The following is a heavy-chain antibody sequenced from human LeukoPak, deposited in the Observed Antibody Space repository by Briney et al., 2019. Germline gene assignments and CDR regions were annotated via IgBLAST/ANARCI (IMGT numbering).Heavy chain of an antibody. D-gene: IGHD3-22*01. Sequence: ASVKVSCKASGYTFTGYYMHWVRQAPGQGLEWMGWINPNSGGTNYAQKFQGRVTMTRDTSISTAYMELSSLRSEDTAVYYCARVHDSSGSFDYWGQGTLVTVSS. CDR2: INPNSGGT. V-gene: IGHV1-2*02. CDR1: GYTFTGYY. CDR3: ARVHDSSGSFDY. J-gene: IGHJ4*02.